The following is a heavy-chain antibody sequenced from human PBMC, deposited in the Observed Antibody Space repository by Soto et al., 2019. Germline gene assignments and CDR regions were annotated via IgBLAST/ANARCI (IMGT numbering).Heavy chain of an antibody. J-gene: IGHJ4*02. CDR3: ARTGRWLQSEDD. V-gene: IGHV3-21*01. CDR1: GFTFSDYS. Sequence: GGSLRLSCATSGFTFSDYSMNWVRQAPGKGLEWVSSISSSGNYIYSADSVKGRFTISRDNTKSSLNLQMNSLRAEDTAVYYGARTGRWLQSEDDWGQGTLVTVSS. D-gene: IGHD5-12*01. CDR2: ISSSGNYI.